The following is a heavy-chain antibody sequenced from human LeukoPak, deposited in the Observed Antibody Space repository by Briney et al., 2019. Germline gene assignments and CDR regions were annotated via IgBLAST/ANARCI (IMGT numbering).Heavy chain of an antibody. Sequence: SETLSLTCTVSGGSISSHYWSWIRQPPGKGLEWIGYIYYSGSTNYNPSLKSRVTMPVDTSKNQFSLKLSSVTAADTAVYYCARQYYYDSSGYFNWGQGTLVTVSS. J-gene: IGHJ4*02. CDR2: IYYSGST. CDR3: ARQYYYDSSGYFN. V-gene: IGHV4-59*11. D-gene: IGHD3-22*01. CDR1: GGSISSHY.